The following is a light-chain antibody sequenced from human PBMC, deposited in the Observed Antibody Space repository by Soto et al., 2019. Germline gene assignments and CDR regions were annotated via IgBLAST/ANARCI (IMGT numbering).Light chain of an antibody. V-gene: IGKV1-5*03. CDR1: QTISSW. CDR3: QRYNSYSEA. J-gene: IGKJ1*01. CDR2: KAS. Sequence: DIQMTQSPSTLSGSVGDRVTITCRASQTISSWLAWYQQKPGKAPKLLIYKASTLKSGVPSRFSGSGSGTEFTLTISNLQPDDFATYYCQRYNSYSEAFGQWPKVNIK.